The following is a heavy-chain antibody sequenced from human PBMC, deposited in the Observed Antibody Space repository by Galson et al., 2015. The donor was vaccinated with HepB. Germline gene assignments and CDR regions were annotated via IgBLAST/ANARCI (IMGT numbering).Heavy chain of an antibody. D-gene: IGHD3-3*01. CDR3: ARVTYYDFWSGPMGVDAFDI. CDR2: ISAYNGNT. V-gene: IGHV1-18*04. J-gene: IGHJ3*02. Sequence: SVKFSCKASGYTFTSYGISWVRQAPGQGLEWMGWISAYNGNTNYAQKLQGRVTMTTDTSTSTAYMELRSLRSDDTAVYYCARVTYYDFWSGPMGVDAFDIWGQGTMVTVSS. CDR1: GYTFTSYG.